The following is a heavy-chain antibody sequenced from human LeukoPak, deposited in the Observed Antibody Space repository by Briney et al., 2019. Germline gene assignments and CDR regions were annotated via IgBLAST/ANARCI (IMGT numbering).Heavy chain of an antibody. CDR1: GGSFSGYY. J-gene: IGHJ6*02. Sequence: SETLSLTCAVYGGSFSGYYWSWIRQPPGKGLEWIGYIYYSGSTNYNPSLKSRVTISVDTSKNQFSLKLSSVTAADTAVCYCARDRFVVVPAALLNYYYGMDVWGQGTTVTVSS. D-gene: IGHD2-2*01. V-gene: IGHV4-59*01. CDR3: ARDRFVVVPAALLNYYYGMDV. CDR2: IYYSGST.